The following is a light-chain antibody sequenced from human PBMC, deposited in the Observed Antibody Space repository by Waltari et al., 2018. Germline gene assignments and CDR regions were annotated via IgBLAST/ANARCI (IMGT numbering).Light chain of an antibody. CDR1: NIGRYS. J-gene: IGLJ1*01. V-gene: IGLV3-21*01. CDR3: HVWNSHCDPGV. Sequence: SYLLPPPPLASVPPVETASTACGGHNIGRYSLHWYQQKPAQAPLLIIFNDSDRPSGIAARFSGSNSGNTATLTITSVEAEDEAKYYCHVWNSHCDPGVFGRGTEVTVL. CDR2: NDS.